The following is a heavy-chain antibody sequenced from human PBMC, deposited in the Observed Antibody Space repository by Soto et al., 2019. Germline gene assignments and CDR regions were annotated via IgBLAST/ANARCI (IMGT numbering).Heavy chain of an antibody. J-gene: IGHJ4*02. CDR3: AKAKESITMIVVVTYFDY. CDR2: ISGSGGST. V-gene: IGHV3-23*01. D-gene: IGHD3-22*01. Sequence: GGSLRLSCAASGFTFSSYAMSWVRQAPGKGLEWVSAISGSGGSTYYADSVKGRFTISRDNSKNTLYLQMNSLRAEDTAVYYCAKAKESITMIVVVTYFDYWGQGTLVTVSS. CDR1: GFTFSSYA.